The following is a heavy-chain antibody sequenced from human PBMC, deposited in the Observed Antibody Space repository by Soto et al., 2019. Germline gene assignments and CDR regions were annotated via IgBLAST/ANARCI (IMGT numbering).Heavy chain of an antibody. D-gene: IGHD7-27*01. CDR2: ISSTGALM. V-gene: IGHV3-21*01. Sequence: PGGSLRLSCAASGFTFSTYSMNWVRQAPGKGLEWVSSISSTGALMYYADSVKGRFTISRDNAKNTLYLQMNSLRAEDTAVYYCARDLTGSVFDSWGQGALVTVSS. J-gene: IGHJ4*02. CDR1: GFTFSTYS. CDR3: ARDLTGSVFDS.